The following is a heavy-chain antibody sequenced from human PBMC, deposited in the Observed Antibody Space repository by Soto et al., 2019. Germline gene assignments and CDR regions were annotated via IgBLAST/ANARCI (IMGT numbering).Heavy chain of an antibody. Sequence: ASVKVSCKASGYTFTNYAIHWVRQAPGQRLEWMAWIDAGNGNTKYSQKFQGRVTVTTDTSASTAFMELTSLRSEDTAVFYCASERPGNPPFDYWGQGTLVTVPQ. CDR2: IDAGNGNT. V-gene: IGHV1-3*01. D-gene: IGHD6-13*01. CDR1: GYTFTNYA. CDR3: ASERPGNPPFDY. J-gene: IGHJ4*02.